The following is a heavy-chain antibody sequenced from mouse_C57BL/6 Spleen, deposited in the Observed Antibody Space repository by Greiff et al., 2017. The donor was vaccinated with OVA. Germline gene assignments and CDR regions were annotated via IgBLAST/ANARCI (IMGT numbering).Heavy chain of an antibody. D-gene: IGHD2-1*01. V-gene: IGHV1-50*01. CDR1: GYTFTSYW. J-gene: IGHJ2*01. CDR2: IDPSDSYT. Sequence: VKLQQPGAELVKPGASVKLSCKASGYTFTSYWMQWVKQRPGQGLEWIGEIDPSDSYTNYNQKFKGKATLTVDTSSSTAYMQLSSLTSEDSAVYYCARQHYGNWGQGTTLTVSS. CDR3: ARQHYGN.